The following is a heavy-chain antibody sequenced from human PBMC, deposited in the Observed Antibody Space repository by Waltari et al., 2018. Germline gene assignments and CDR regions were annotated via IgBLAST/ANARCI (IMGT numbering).Heavy chain of an antibody. D-gene: IGHD1-26*01. Sequence: QVQLVESGGGVVQPGRSLRLSCAASGFCFSDLWMHWVRQAPGKGLDWVAVVWYDGIKKNYADSVKGRFTIFRDNSRNTLDLQMNSLRVEDTAVYYCAKATYSGTYFDAFDVWGRGTMVTVSS. V-gene: IGHV3-33*03. CDR1: GFCFSDLW. CDR2: VWYDGIKK. CDR3: AKATYSGTYFDAFDV. J-gene: IGHJ3*01.